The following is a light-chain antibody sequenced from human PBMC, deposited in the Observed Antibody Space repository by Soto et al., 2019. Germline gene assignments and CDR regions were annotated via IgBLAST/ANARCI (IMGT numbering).Light chain of an antibody. V-gene: IGKV3-11*01. Sequence: EVVLTQSPATLSLSPGDRATLSCRASQSVNTYLAWYQQKPGQAPRLLVYDSSNRAPGIPARFSGGGSGSDFTLIISSLEPEDFAIYYCQQRYSWHPLFIFGPGTKVDFK. CDR2: DSS. CDR1: QSVNTY. CDR3: QQRYSWHPLFI. J-gene: IGKJ3*01.